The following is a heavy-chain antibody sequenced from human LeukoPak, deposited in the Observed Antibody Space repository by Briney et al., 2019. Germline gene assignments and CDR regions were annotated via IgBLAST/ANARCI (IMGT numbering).Heavy chain of an antibody. D-gene: IGHD3-10*01. CDR3: TRARWFGSYYFDY. CDR1: EFDFSTYS. Sequence: GGSLRLSCAASEFDFSTYSIDWVRQAPGKGLEWVSYISSSSSNIYHADSVKGRFTISRDNAKNSLHLQMNSLRAEDTAVYYCTRARWFGSYYFDYWGQGTLVTVSS. J-gene: IGHJ4*02. CDR2: ISSSSSNI. V-gene: IGHV3-48*04.